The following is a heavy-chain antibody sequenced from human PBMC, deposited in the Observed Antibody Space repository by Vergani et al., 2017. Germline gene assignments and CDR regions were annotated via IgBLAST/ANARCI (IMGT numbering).Heavy chain of an antibody. J-gene: IGHJ3*02. CDR1: GFTFSDHY. Sequence: EVQLVESGGGLVQPGGSLRVSCAASGFTFSDHYIDWVRQAPGKGLEWVGRSRNKANSYSTEYAASVKGRFTISRDESRNSLYLQMNSLRTEDTAVYYWNSCLTYSSSRYDAFDIWGQGAMVTVSA. D-gene: IGHD6-13*01. CDR2: SRNKANSYST. V-gene: IGHV3-72*01. CDR3: NSCLTYSSSRYDAFDI.